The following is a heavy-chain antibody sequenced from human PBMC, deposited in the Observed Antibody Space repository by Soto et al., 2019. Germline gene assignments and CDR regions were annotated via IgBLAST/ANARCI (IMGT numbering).Heavy chain of an antibody. CDR3: ARFGAAATLFDY. CDR2: IYYSGST. V-gene: IGHV4-31*03. CDR1: GGSISSGGYY. D-gene: IGHD6-13*01. Sequence: SETLSLTCTVSGGSISSGGYYWSWIRQHPGKGLEWIGYIYYSGSTYYNPSLKSRVTISVDTSKNQFSLKLSSVTAADTAVYYCARFGAAATLFDYWGQGTLVTV. J-gene: IGHJ4*02.